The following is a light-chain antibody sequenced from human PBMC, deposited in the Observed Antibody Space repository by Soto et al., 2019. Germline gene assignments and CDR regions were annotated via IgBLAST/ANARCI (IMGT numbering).Light chain of an antibody. CDR2: GAS. V-gene: IGKV3-15*01. Sequence: ELVMTQSPATLSVSPGARATLSCRASRSVSSNLAWYQQKHGQAPRLLIYGASTRATGIPARFSGSVSGTELTITISSLQSEDVEVYDGQQYNNWPFTFGQGTRLEIK. J-gene: IGKJ5*01. CDR3: QQYNNWPFT. CDR1: RSVSSN.